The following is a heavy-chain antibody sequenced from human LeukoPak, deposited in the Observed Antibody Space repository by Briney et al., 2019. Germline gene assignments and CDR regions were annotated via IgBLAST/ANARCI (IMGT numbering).Heavy chain of an antibody. J-gene: IGHJ4*02. V-gene: IGHV4-39*07. CDR1: GGSISSSSYY. CDR2: IYYSGSA. CDR3: ARDTTYVDTAMGPEFDY. D-gene: IGHD5-18*01. Sequence: SETLSLTCTVSGGSISSSSYYGGWSRQPPGKGLEWIGWIYYSGSAYYNPSLKSRVTISVDTSKHQFSLKLSSVTAADTAVYYCARDTTYVDTAMGPEFDYWGQGTLVTVSS.